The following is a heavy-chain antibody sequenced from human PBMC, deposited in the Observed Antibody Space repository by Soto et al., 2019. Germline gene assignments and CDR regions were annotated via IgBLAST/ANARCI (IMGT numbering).Heavy chain of an antibody. CDR1: RRSISSYY. CDR3: ARHIALSGSFPFDY. Sequence: SDALSLTCAPSRRSISSYYWSWVRAPPGKELAGIGYIYYSGSTNYNPSLKSRVTISVNSSENQFSLKLSSVTAADTAVYYCARHIALSGSFPFDYWGQGTLVTVSS. D-gene: IGHD3-3*01. V-gene: IGHV4-59*08. CDR2: IYYSGST. J-gene: IGHJ4*02.